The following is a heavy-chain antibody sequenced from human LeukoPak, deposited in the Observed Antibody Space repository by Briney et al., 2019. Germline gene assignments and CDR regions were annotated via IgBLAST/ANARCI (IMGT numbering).Heavy chain of an antibody. D-gene: IGHD3-22*01. CDR3: ARHSDYYDSSGYQDY. CDR2: IYPGDSDT. CDR1: GSRFTSYW. V-gene: IGHV5-51*01. J-gene: IGHJ4*02. Sequence: GEALQISFNGSGSRFTSYWIGWVRPMPGKGLGWRGIIYPGDSDTGYSPSFQGQVTISADKSISTAYLQWSSLKASDTAMYYCARHSDYYDSSGYQDYWGQGTLVTVSS.